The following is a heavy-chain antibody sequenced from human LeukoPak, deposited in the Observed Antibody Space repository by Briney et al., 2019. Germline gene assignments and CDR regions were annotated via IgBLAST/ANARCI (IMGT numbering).Heavy chain of an antibody. CDR3: ARHGGYSSSSTFDY. D-gene: IGHD6-13*01. CDR1: GGSISSYY. CDR2: IYTSGST. Sequence: SETLSLTCTVSGGSISSYYWSWIRQPPGKGLEWIGYIYTSGSTNYNPSLKSRVTISVDTSKNQFSLKLSSATAADTAVYYCARHGGYSSSSTFDYWGQGTLVTVSS. V-gene: IGHV4-4*09. J-gene: IGHJ4*02.